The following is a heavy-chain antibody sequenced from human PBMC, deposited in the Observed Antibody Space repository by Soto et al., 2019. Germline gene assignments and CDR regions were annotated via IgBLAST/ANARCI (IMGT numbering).Heavy chain of an antibody. D-gene: IGHD3-3*02. J-gene: IGHJ4*02. Sequence: SETLSLTCTVSGGSVSSGSYYWSWIRQPPGKGLEWIGYIYYSGSTNYNPSLKSRVTISVDTSKNQFSLKLSSVTAADTAVYYCARGISHPAYYFDYWGQGTLVTVSS. CDR3: ARGISHPAYYFDY. CDR2: IYYSGST. CDR1: GGSVSSGSYY. V-gene: IGHV4-61*01.